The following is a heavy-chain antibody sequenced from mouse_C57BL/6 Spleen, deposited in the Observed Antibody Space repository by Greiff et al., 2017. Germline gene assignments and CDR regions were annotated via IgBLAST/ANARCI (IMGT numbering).Heavy chain of an antibody. D-gene: IGHD1-1*01. Sequence: QVQLQQSGAELVMPGASVKLSCKASGYTFTSYWMHWVKQRPGQGLEWIGEIDPSDSYTNYNQKFKGKSTLTVDKSSSTAYMQLSSLTSEDSAVYYCARCDTTVVARDFDVWGTGTTVTVSS. CDR2: IDPSDSYT. CDR1: GYTFTSYW. V-gene: IGHV1-69*01. J-gene: IGHJ1*03. CDR3: ARCDTTVVARDFDV.